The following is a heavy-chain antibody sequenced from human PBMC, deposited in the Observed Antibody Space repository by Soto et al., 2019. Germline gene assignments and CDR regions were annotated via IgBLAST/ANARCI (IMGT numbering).Heavy chain of an antibody. V-gene: IGHV3-48*01. Sequence: GSLRLSCAASGFTFSGYSMNWVRQTPGKGLEWISYITSGSSIIYSADSVKGRFTISRDNAKNSLYLQLNSLRAEDTAVYYCARVRGASFSYYYMDVWGKGTTVTVSS. CDR3: ARVRGASFSYYYMDV. D-gene: IGHD2-2*01. J-gene: IGHJ6*03. CDR2: ITSGSSII. CDR1: GFTFSGYS.